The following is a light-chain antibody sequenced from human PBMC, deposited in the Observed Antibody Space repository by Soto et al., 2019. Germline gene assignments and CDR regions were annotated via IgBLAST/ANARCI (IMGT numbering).Light chain of an antibody. CDR1: QTVGSDY. V-gene: IGKV3-20*01. CDR2: GAS. Sequence: IVLTQSPDTLSLSPGEGATLSCRASQTVGSDYLAWYQQKPGQAPRRLIYGASHRATGIPVRFSGSGSGTDVTLTSSRLETEDFAVYPCHQYGNSHRTLGQGTKLEIK. CDR3: HQYGNSHRT. J-gene: IGKJ2*01.